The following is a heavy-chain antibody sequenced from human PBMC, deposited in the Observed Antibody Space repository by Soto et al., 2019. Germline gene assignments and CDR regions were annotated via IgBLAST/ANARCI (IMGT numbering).Heavy chain of an antibody. J-gene: IGHJ4*02. CDR3: ARQIYDSSGYYYVGFDY. CDR1: GYSFTSYW. D-gene: IGHD3-22*01. Sequence: GESLKISCKGSGYSFTSYWISWVRQMPGKGLEWMGRIDPSDSYTNYSPSFQGHVTISADKSISTAYLQWSSLKASDTDMYYCARQIYDSSGYYYVGFDYWGQGTLVTVSS. CDR2: IDPSDSYT. V-gene: IGHV5-10-1*01.